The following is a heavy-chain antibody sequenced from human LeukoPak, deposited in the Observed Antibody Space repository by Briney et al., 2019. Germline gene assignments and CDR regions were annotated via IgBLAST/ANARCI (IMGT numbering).Heavy chain of an antibody. CDR3: ARAGGAIFGVVIDSHFDY. J-gene: IGHJ4*02. CDR1: GGPISSYY. Sequence: PSETLSLTCTVSGGPISSYYWNWIRRSPGKGLEWIGYFYYSASSNYNPSLTSRVTISADTSKNQFSLKLTSVTPADTAVYYCARAGGAIFGVVIDSHFDYWGRGILVSVSS. V-gene: IGHV4-59*01. D-gene: IGHD3-3*02. CDR2: FYYSASS.